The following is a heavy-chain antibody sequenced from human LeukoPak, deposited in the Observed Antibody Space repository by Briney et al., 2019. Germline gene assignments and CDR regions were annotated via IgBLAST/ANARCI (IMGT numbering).Heavy chain of an antibody. Sequence: SETLSLTCTVSGGSISSYYWSWIRQPPGKGLEWIGYIYYSGSTNYNPSLKSRVTISVDTSKNQFSLKLSSVTAADTAVYYCARYLRGSAGTWVLLFDPWGQGTLVTVSS. V-gene: IGHV4-59*08. J-gene: IGHJ5*02. CDR3: ARYLRGSAGTWVLLFDP. CDR2: IYYSGST. D-gene: IGHD3-10*02. CDR1: GGSISSYY.